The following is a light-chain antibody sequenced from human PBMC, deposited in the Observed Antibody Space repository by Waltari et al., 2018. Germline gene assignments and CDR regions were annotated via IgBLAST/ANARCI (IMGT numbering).Light chain of an antibody. CDR3: QQYNSYSLLS. Sequence: DIQMTQSPSTLSASVGDRVIFSCRASQSNSKWLAWYQQKPGKAPKLLIYKASTLESGVPSRFSGSGSGTEFTLTISSLQPEDFATYYCQQYNSYSLLSFGGGTKVEIK. J-gene: IGKJ4*01. CDR1: QSNSKW. V-gene: IGKV1-5*03. CDR2: KAS.